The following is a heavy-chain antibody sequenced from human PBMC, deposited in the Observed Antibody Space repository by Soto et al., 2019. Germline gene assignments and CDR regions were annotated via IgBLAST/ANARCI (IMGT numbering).Heavy chain of an antibody. Sequence: QVQLQESGPGLVKPSQTLSLTCTVSGGSISSGGYYWSWIRQHPGKGLEWIGYIYYSGSTYYNPSLKSRVTISEDTSRNQFSLKLSSVTAADTAVYYCARGSYGSGSIDYWGQGTLVTVSS. CDR2: IYYSGST. V-gene: IGHV4-31*03. CDR3: ARGSYGSGSIDY. D-gene: IGHD3-10*01. CDR1: GGSISSGGYY. J-gene: IGHJ4*02.